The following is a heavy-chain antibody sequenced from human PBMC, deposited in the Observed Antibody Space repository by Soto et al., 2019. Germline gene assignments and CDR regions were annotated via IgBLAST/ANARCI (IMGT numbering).Heavy chain of an antibody. J-gene: IGHJ5*01. V-gene: IGHV1-8*01. CDR3: ARSDGWDLNWFDS. D-gene: IGHD6-19*01. CDR2: VNPNRANT. CDR1: GYRFSNYD. Sequence: QAQLVQSGAEVKKPGASVKVSCKASGYRFSNYDMNWVRQAPGQGLEWMGWVNPNRANTGYAQKFRGRLTLTTNTSITTAYMELSSLTSEDTAVYYCARSDGWDLNWFDSWGQGTPVTVSS.